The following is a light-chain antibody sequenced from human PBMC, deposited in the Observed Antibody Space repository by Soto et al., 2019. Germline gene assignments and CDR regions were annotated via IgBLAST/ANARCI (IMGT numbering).Light chain of an antibody. CDR3: QQYETFSGT. Sequence: IQMTQSPSTLPASVGDRVTITCRASQSISNWLAWYQQKPGTAPKLLIYDASSLKSGVPARFSGSGSGTKFTLTIASLQPDDFATYYCQQYETFSGTFGPGTKVDIK. CDR2: DAS. CDR1: QSISNW. J-gene: IGKJ1*01. V-gene: IGKV1-5*01.